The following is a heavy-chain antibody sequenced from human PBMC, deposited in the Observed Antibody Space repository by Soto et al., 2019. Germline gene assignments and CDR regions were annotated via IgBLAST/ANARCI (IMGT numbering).Heavy chain of an antibody. D-gene: IGHD4-17*01. Sequence: PSETLSLTCTVSGGSISSYYWSWIRQPPGKGLEWIGYIYYSGSTNYNPSLKSRVTISVDTSKNQFSLKLSSVTAADTAVYYCASSNNDYGDYQVDYWGQGTLVTVSS. J-gene: IGHJ4*02. CDR1: GGSISSYY. CDR3: ASSNNDYGDYQVDY. V-gene: IGHV4-59*01. CDR2: IYYSGST.